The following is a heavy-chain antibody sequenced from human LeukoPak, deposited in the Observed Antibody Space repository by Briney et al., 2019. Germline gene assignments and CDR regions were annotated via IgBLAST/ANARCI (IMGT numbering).Heavy chain of an antibody. J-gene: IGHJ6*03. Sequence: KPSGTLSLTCTVSGYSISSGYYWGWIRQPPGKGLEWIGYIYYSGSTNYNPSLKSRVTISVDTSKNQFSLKLSSVTAADTAVYYCARRTNGAAAGYYYYYMDVWGKGTTVTVSS. V-gene: IGHV4-61*01. CDR3: ARRTNGAAAGYYYYYMDV. CDR2: IYYSGST. CDR1: GYSISSGYY. D-gene: IGHD6-13*01.